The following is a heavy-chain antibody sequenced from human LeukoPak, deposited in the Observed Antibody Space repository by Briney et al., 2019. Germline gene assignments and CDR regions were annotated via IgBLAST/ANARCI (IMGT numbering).Heavy chain of an antibody. Sequence: GGSLRLSCAASGFTFSSYCMSWVRQAPGKGLEWVANIKKDGSEKYYVDSVKGRFTISRDNAKTSLYLQMNSLRAEDTALYYCARGLSGVTGYTYGRGIDYWGQGTLVTVSS. CDR2: IKKDGSEK. V-gene: IGHV3-7*01. CDR1: GFTFSSYC. D-gene: IGHD5-18*01. J-gene: IGHJ4*02. CDR3: ARGLSGVTGYTYGRGIDY.